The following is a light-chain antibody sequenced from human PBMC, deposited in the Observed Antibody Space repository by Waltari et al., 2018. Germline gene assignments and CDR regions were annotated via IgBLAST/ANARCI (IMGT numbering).Light chain of an antibody. J-gene: IGLJ2*01. CDR3: SSYASSSTLVV. CDR2: DVT. V-gene: IGLV2-14*03. CDR1: ISDVGGYDY. Sequence: QSALTQPASVSGSPGHSITISCTGTISDVGGYDYVSWYQQHPDKAPKLMTYDVTKRPSGVSNRVSGSKSGNTASLTISGLQAEDEADYYCSSYASSSTLVVFGGGTKLTVL.